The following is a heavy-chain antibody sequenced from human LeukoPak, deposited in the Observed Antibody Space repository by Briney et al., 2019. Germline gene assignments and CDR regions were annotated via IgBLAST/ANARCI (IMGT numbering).Heavy chain of an antibody. J-gene: IGHJ4*02. V-gene: IGHV4-39*01. CDR1: GGSISSSSYY. D-gene: IGHD2-2*01. Sequence: SETLSLTCTVSGGSISSSSYYWGWIRQPPGKGLEWIGNIYYSGSTYYNPSLKSRVTISVDTSKNQFSLKLSSVTAADTAVYYCGVVPAAKMFDYWGQGTLVSVSS. CDR3: GVVPAAKMFDY. CDR2: IYYSGST.